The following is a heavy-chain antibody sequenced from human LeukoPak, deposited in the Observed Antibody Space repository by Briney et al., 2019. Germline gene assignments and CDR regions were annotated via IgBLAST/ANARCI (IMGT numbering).Heavy chain of an antibody. CDR2: INPNSGGT. D-gene: IGHD3-10*01. J-gene: IGHJ4*02. CDR3: ARDPGVTMVRGDDY. CDR1: GYTFTDYY. V-gene: IGHV1-2*06. Sequence: ASVTVSCTASGYTFTDYYMHWVRQAPGQGLEWMGRINPNSGGTNYAQKFQGRVTMTRDTSISTAYMELSRLRSDDTAVYYCARDPGVTMVRGDDYWGQGTLSPSPQ.